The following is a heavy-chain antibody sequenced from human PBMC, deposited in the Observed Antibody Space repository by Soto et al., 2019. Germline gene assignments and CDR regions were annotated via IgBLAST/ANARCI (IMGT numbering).Heavy chain of an antibody. CDR3: ARDSRVGGDFWSGYSSRSNWFDA. CDR2: TYYRSKWYN. D-gene: IGHD3-3*01. V-gene: IGHV6-1*01. CDR1: GDSVSSNSAA. J-gene: IGHJ5*02. Sequence: SQTLSRTCAISGDSVSSNSAAWKWIRQSPSRGLEWLGRTYYRSKWYNDYAVSVKSRITINPDTSKNQFSLQLNSVTPEDTAVYYCARDSRVGGDFWSGYSSRSNWFDAWGQGTLVTVST.